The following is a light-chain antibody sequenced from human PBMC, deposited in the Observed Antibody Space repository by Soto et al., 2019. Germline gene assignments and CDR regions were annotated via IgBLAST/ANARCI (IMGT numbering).Light chain of an antibody. J-gene: IGKJ1*01. CDR2: DAS. CDR3: QQYGSSGT. V-gene: IGKV3-20*01. Sequence: EIVLTQSPATLYLSPGERATLSCRASQSVSSNLAWFQQKPGQAPRLVIQDASNRATGIPARFSGSGSGTDFTLTISRLEPEEFAVYDCQQYGSSGTFGQGTKVDIK. CDR1: QSVSSN.